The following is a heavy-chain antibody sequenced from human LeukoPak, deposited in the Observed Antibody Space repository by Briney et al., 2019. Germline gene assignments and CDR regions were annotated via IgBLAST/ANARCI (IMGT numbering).Heavy chain of an antibody. CDR1: GFTFTTYW. CDR3: ARVHYGDYDRAFDI. V-gene: IGHV3-7*01. Sequence: GGSLRLSCAASGFTFTTYWMTWVRQAPGKGLEWVANIKPDGSEKYYVDSVKGRFTISRDNAKNSLYLQMNSLRAEDTAVYYCARVHYGDYDRAFDIWGQGTMVTVSS. D-gene: IGHD4-17*01. CDR2: IKPDGSEK. J-gene: IGHJ3*02.